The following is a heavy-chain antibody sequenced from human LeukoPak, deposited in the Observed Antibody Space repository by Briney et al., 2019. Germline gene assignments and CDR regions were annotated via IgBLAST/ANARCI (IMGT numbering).Heavy chain of an antibody. D-gene: IGHD3-22*01. CDR2: ISAYNGNT. CDR1: GYTFTSYG. V-gene: IGHV1-18*01. Sequence: ASVKVSCKASGYTFTSYGISWVRQAPGQGLEWMGWISAYNGNTNYAQKLQGRVTMTTDTSTSTAYMELRSLRSDDTAVYYCARDQFRTHYYDSSGYYAYWGQGTLVTVSS. CDR3: ARDQFRTHYYDSSGYYAY. J-gene: IGHJ4*02.